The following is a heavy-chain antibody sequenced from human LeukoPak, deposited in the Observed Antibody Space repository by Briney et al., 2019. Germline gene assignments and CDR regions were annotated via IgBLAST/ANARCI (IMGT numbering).Heavy chain of an antibody. Sequence: SETLSLTCTVSGGSVSSGSFYWSWIRQPPGKGLEWIGYISYSGSTNYNPSLKSRVTISVDTSKNQFSLKLSSVTAADTAVYYCARGLTLGGDDYWGQGTLVTVSS. D-gene: IGHD3-16*01. J-gene: IGHJ4*02. CDR3: ARGLTLGGDDY. CDR1: GGSVSSGSFY. V-gene: IGHV4-61*01. CDR2: ISYSGST.